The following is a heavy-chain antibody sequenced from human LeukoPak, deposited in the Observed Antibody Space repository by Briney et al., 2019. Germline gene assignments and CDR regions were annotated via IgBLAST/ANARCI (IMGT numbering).Heavy chain of an antibody. J-gene: IGHJ3*02. V-gene: IGHV3-23*01. CDR2: ISGSGGST. Sequence: GGSLRLSCAVSGFTFNSYGMNWVRQAPGKGLEWVSAISGSGGSTYYADSVKGRFTISRDNSKNTLYLQMNSLRAEDTAVYYCAKSVIGQAFDIWGQGTMVTVSS. D-gene: IGHD3-16*02. CDR3: AKSVIGQAFDI. CDR1: GFTFNSYG.